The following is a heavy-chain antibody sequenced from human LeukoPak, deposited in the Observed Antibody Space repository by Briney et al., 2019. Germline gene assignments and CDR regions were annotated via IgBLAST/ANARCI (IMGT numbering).Heavy chain of an antibody. CDR2: INSDGSIT. J-gene: IGHJ6*02. CDR1: GFTFSSSG. D-gene: IGHD5-18*01. Sequence: PGGSLRLSCTASGFTFSSSGMSWVRQAPGKGLVWVSHINSDGSITSYADSVKGRFTISRDNAKNTLYLQMSSLRAEDTAVYYCARDAVDTANAVWGQGTTVTVSS. V-gene: IGHV3-74*01. CDR3: ARDAVDTANAV.